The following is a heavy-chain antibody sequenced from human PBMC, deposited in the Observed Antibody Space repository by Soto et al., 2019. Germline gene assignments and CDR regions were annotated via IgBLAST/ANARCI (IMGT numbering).Heavy chain of an antibody. Sequence: EVQLLESGGGLVQPGGPLRLSCEASGFTFNNYAMTWVRQAPGKGLEWVSAISGGGDTTSYADSVKGRFTVSRDGSKNTLYLQMSSLRAEDTALYYCAKGRGGSGSLTPRVDFWGQGTLVTVSS. CDR2: ISGGGDTT. D-gene: IGHD3-10*01. V-gene: IGHV3-23*01. J-gene: IGHJ4*02. CDR3: AKGRGGSGSLTPRVDF. CDR1: GFTFNNYA.